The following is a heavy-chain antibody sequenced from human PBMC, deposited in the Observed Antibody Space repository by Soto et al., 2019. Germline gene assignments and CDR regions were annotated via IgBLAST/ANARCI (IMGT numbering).Heavy chain of an antibody. Sequence: EVQLVESGGGLVQPGGSLRLSCAASGLIFSDYHMDWVRQAPGKGLEWVGRIRRKANSYTTAYAASVIGRFTISRDDLHSSLYLQMNRLQTEDTGVYYWRMLGSMSAGSNDMEVWGPGNTVSVSS. CDR1: GLIFSDYH. J-gene: IGHJ6*02. V-gene: IGHV3-72*01. CDR3: RMLGSMSAGSNDMEV. CDR2: IRRKANSYTT. D-gene: IGHD2-2*01.